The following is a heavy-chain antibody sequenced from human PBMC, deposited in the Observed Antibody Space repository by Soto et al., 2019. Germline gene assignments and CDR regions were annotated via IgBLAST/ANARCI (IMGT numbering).Heavy chain of an antibody. J-gene: IGHJ6*02. CDR1: GYPFSTYG. CDR2: ISGYNGQT. CDR3: ARDGRKELWVEGLNAMDV. V-gene: IGHV1-18*01. D-gene: IGHD1-1*01. Sequence: QGQLVQSAPEVRKPGASVKVSCKASGYPFSTYGISWVRQAPGQGLEWMGWISGYNGQTNYAQKFRGRVTFTTDTSATTAYMGRRSLRSDDTATYFCARDGRKELWVEGLNAMDVWGQGTTVTVSS.